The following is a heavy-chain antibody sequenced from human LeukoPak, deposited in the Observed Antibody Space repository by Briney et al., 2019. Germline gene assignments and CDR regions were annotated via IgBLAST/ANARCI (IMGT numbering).Heavy chain of an antibody. V-gene: IGHV4-38-2*02. CDR1: GYSISSGYY. CDR2: IYHSGST. CDR3: ARALSGYGSGSYVDY. Sequence: PSETLSLTCTVSGYSISSGYYWGWIRQPPGKGLEWIGRIYHSGSTYYNPSLKSRVTISVDTSKNQFSLKLSSVTAADTAVYYCARALSGYGSGSYVDYWGQGTLVTVSS. J-gene: IGHJ4*02. D-gene: IGHD3-10*01.